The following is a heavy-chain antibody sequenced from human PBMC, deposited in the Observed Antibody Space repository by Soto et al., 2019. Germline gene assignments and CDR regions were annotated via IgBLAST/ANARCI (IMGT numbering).Heavy chain of an antibody. V-gene: IGHV1-18*04. J-gene: IGHJ4*02. Sequence: QLAQSGAEVKKPGASVKIPCKASGYTFTSYGISWVRPAPGQGPEWMGWISGFNGNTKSAQNLQGRLTLTTDTSTTTGDMELRSLRADDTAVYYCARDPNQQWLVPGPFDYWGQGTRVPVSS. CDR3: ARDPNQQWLVPGPFDY. D-gene: IGHD6-19*01. CDR2: ISGFNGNT. CDR1: GYTFTSYG.